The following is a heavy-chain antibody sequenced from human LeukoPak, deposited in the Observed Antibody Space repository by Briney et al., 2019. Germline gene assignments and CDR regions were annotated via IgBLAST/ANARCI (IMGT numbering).Heavy chain of an antibody. V-gene: IGHV3-48*01. D-gene: IGHD5-18*01. CDR3: AKGMPDMAYLDC. J-gene: IGHJ4*02. CDR2: ITISGGT. CDR1: GFTLSNYG. Sequence: GGSLRLSCAASGFTLSNYGRSWVRQAPGKGLEWVSYITISGGTYYADSVKGRFTISRDSAKNSLSLQMNSLRAEDTAVYYCAKGMPDMAYLDCWGQGTLVTVSS.